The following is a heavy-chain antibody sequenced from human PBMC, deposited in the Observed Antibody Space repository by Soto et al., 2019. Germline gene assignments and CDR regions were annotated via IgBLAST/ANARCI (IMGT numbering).Heavy chain of an antibody. CDR1: GFTFSNAW. J-gene: IGHJ6*02. Sequence: GGSLRLSCAASGFTFSNAWMNWVRQAPGKGLEWVGRIKSKTDGGTTDYAAPVKGRFTISRDDSKNTLYLQMNSLKTEDMAVYYCTTDYIAAAGMVPNYYYYGMDVWGQGTTVTVSS. V-gene: IGHV3-15*07. CDR3: TTDYIAAAGMVPNYYYYGMDV. CDR2: IKSKTDGGTT. D-gene: IGHD6-13*01.